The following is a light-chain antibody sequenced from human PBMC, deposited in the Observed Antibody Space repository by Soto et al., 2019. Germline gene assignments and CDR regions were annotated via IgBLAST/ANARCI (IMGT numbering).Light chain of an antibody. CDR1: QSIRSNY. Sequence: ETVLTQSPGTLSLSPGERATLSCRASQSIRSNYLAWYRQTPGQAPRLLIYGASKRASGIAARFSGSGSGTDFTLNISRLEPEDFALYYCQQYGSSPWTFGQGTKVESK. CDR3: QQYGSSPWT. J-gene: IGKJ1*01. CDR2: GAS. V-gene: IGKV3-20*01.